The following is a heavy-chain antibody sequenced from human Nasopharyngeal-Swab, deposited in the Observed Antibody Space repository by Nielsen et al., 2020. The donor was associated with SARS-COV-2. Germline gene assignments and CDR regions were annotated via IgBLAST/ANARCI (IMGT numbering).Heavy chain of an antibody. J-gene: IGHJ4*02. Sequence: PGKGLEWIGEINHSGSTNYNPSLKSRVTISVDTSKNQFSLKLSSVTAADTAVYYCARGHCSSTSCYPRPFDYWGQGTRVTVSS. CDR2: INHSGST. V-gene: IGHV4-34*01. D-gene: IGHD2-2*01. CDR3: ARGHCSSTSCYPRPFDY.